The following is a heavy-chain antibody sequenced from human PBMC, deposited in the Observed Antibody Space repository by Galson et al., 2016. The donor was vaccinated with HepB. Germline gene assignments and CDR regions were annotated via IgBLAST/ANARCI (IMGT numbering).Heavy chain of an antibody. CDR3: RSSPIAAAGLDH. CDR2: IKDDGSEE. D-gene: IGHD6-13*01. J-gene: IGHJ4*02. Sequence: SLRLSCATSGFIFSNYWMSWVRQAPGKGLEWVAIIKDDGSEESYVDSVKGRFTISRDNAKNSLYLQTDSLRSEDTAVYYCRSSPIAAAGLDHGGQGTLVTVSS. V-gene: IGHV3-7*03. CDR1: GFIFSNYW.